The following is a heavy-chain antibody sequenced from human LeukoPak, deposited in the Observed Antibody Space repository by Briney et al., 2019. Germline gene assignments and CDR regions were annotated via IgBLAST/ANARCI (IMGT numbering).Heavy chain of an antibody. CDR3: ARVGGRYSPLGY. Sequence: GGSLRLSCAASGFTFSSYAMSWVRQAPGKGLEWVANIKQDGSEKYYVDSVKGRFTISRDNDKNSLFLQMASLRAEDTAVYYCARVGGRYSPLGYWGQGTLVTVSS. V-gene: IGHV3-7*01. D-gene: IGHD3-16*02. CDR1: GFTFSSYA. J-gene: IGHJ4*02. CDR2: IKQDGSEK.